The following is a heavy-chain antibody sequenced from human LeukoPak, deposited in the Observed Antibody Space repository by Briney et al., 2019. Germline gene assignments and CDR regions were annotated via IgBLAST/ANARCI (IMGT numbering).Heavy chain of an antibody. CDR3: AKGHSSGWYNYFDY. V-gene: IGHV3-30*18. CDR2: ISYDGSNK. D-gene: IGHD6-19*01. CDR1: GFTFSSYG. Sequence: GRSLRLSCAASGFTFSSYGMHWVRQAPGKGLEWVAVISYDGSNKYYANSVKGRFAISRDNSKNMLYLQMNSLRAEDTAVYYCAKGHSSGWYNYFDYWGQGTLVTVSS. J-gene: IGHJ4*02.